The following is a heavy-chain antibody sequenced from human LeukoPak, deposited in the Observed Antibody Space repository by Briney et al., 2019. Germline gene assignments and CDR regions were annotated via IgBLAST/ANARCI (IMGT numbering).Heavy chain of an antibody. D-gene: IGHD3-3*01. CDR1: GGTFSSYA. CDR3: AREICGMTCTSQDWFDP. V-gene: IGHV1-69*04. J-gene: IGHJ5*02. CDR2: IIPILGIA. Sequence: SVKVSCKASGGTFSSYAISWVRQAPGQGLEWMGRIIPILGIANYAQKFQGRVTITTDESTSTAYMELSSLRSEDTAVYYCAREICGMTCTSQDWFDPWGQGTLVTVSS.